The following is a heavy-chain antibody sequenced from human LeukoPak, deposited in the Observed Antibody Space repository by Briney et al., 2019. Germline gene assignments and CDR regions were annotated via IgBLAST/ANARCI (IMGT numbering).Heavy chain of an antibody. CDR3: SKALKTHWNYPPLDY. D-gene: IGHD1-7*01. J-gene: IGHJ4*02. CDR2: ISWNSGSI. CDR1: GFTFDDFA. Sequence: GGSLRLSCAASGFTFDDFAMHWVRQAPGKGLEWVSTISWNSGSIGYADSVKGRFTISRDNAKNSLYLQMNSLRAEDTALYYCSKALKTHWNYPPLDYWGQGTLVTVSS. V-gene: IGHV3-9*01.